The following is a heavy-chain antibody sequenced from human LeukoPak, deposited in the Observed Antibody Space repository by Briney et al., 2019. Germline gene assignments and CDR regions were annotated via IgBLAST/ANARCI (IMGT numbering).Heavy chain of an antibody. J-gene: IGHJ4*02. CDR2: ISGSCAGT. D-gene: IGHD6-19*01. CDR3: AKFAGDSSGLYSYFDY. CDR1: GVIFSNYA. Sequence: PGGSLRLSCAVSGVIFSNYAMAWVRQAPGKGLEWVSTISGSCAGTYYADSVKGRYTISRDNSKNTVFLQMNSLRAEDTAVYYCAKFAGDSSGLYSYFDYWGQGTLVTVSS. V-gene: IGHV3-23*01.